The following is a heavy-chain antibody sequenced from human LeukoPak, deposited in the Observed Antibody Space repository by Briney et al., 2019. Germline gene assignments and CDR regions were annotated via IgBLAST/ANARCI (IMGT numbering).Heavy chain of an antibody. J-gene: IGHJ4*02. V-gene: IGHV4-34*01. Sequence: SETLSLTCAVYGGSFSGYYWSWIRQPPGKGLEWIGEINHSGSTNYNPSHKSRVTISVDTSKNQFSLKLSSVTAADTAVYYCARADCSSTSCQYYFDYWGQGTLVTVSS. CDR2: INHSGST. D-gene: IGHD2-2*01. CDR3: ARADCSSTSCQYYFDY. CDR1: GGSFSGYY.